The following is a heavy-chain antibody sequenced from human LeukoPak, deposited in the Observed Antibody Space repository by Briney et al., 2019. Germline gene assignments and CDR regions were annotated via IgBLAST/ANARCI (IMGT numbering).Heavy chain of an antibody. Sequence: PGGSLRLSCAASGFTFSTYAMHWVRQAPGKGLEWVAFIRFDGSDKYTDSVLGRFTISRDNFKNTLFLQMNSLRAQDTAVYYCAKDQGGPTAFDYWGQGALVTVSS. CDR3: AKDQGGPTAFDY. V-gene: IGHV3-30*02. D-gene: IGHD3-16*01. CDR1: GFTFSTYA. CDR2: IRFDGSDK. J-gene: IGHJ4*02.